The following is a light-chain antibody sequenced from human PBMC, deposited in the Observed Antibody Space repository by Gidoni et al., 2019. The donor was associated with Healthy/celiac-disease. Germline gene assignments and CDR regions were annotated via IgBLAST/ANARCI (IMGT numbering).Light chain of an antibody. CDR3: QQYNSYST. J-gene: IGKJ2*01. V-gene: IGKV1-5*03. Sequence: DIQMTQSPSTLSASVGDRVTITCRASQSSSSWLAWYQQKPGKAPKLLIYKASSLESGVPSRFSGSGSGTEFTLNISRLQPDDFATYYCQQYNSYSTFGQGTKLEIK. CDR2: KAS. CDR1: QSSSSW.